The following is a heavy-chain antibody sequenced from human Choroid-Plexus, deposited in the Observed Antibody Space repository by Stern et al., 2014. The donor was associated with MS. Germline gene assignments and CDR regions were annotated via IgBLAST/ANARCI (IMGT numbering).Heavy chain of an antibody. Sequence: DQLVESGGGVAQPGGPLRLSCVASGFTFGSCAMHWVRQAPGKGLEWVGGVSYDGSNKYYADSVKGRFTISRDNSQNTLYMQMSSLRPEDTAVYYCAKDRQYLTYFFDHWGQGSLVTVSS. CDR1: GFTFGSCA. J-gene: IGHJ5*02. CDR2: VSYDGSNK. V-gene: IGHV3-30*18. D-gene: IGHD2/OR15-2a*01. CDR3: AKDRQYLTYFFDH.